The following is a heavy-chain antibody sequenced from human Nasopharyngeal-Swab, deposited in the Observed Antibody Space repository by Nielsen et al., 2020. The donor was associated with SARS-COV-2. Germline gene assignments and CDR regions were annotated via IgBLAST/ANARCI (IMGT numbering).Heavy chain of an antibody. CDR1: GGSISSSSYH. J-gene: IGHJ5*02. V-gene: IGHV4-39*01. D-gene: IGHD3-22*01. CDR3: ASNYYDSSGYYFWFDP. CDR2: IYYSGST. Sequence: SETLSLTCTVSGGSISSSSYHWGWIRQPPGKGLEWIGSIYYSGSTYYSPSLKSRVTISVDTSKNQFSLKLSSVTAADTAVYYCASNYYDSSGYYFWFDPWGQGTLVTVSS.